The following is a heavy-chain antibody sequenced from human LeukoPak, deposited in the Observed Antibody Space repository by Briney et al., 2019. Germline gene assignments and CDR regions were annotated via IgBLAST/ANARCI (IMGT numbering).Heavy chain of an antibody. CDR3: AKGRSYYDILTGYYYYYYHMDV. D-gene: IGHD3-9*01. Sequence: GTSLRLSCAASGFTFISYAIHWVRQAPGKGLEWVAVISFHGTDTFYADSVKGRFTTSRDNSKNTLYLQMKSLRAEDTAVYYCAKGRSYYDILTGYYYYYYHMDVWGKGATVTISS. J-gene: IGHJ6*03. V-gene: IGHV3-30*04. CDR1: GFTFISYA. CDR2: ISFHGTDT.